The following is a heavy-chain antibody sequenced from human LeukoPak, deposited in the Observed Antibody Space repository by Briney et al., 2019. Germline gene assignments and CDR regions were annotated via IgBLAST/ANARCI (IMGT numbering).Heavy chain of an antibody. V-gene: IGHV1-8*01. D-gene: IGHD3-22*01. CDR3: ALSLSYYDANAYYPFDY. Sequence: ASVRVSCKASGYRFTSYDINWVRQATGRGLEWIGWMNPNSGNTGFAQKFQGRVTMTRSTSISTAYMELSSLSSEDTAVYYCALSLSYYDANAYYPFDYWGQGTLVTVSS. J-gene: IGHJ4*02. CDR2: MNPNSGNT. CDR1: GYRFTSYD.